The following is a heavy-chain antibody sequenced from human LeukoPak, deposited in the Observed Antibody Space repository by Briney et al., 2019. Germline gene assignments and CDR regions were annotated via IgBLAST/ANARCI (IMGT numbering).Heavy chain of an antibody. CDR3: ARDRGGSYSAIDY. J-gene: IGHJ4*02. CDR2: MSSSSITI. V-gene: IGHV3-48*01. CDR1: GFACTSYS. D-gene: IGHD2-15*01. Sequence: GSLRRSCAASGFACTSYSLNCVRQAPGKGRGWVAFMSSSSITIYYADSLKGRFTISRDKAEKSLYLPMNRLRAEDTPVYYCARDRGGSYSAIDYWGQGTLVTVSS.